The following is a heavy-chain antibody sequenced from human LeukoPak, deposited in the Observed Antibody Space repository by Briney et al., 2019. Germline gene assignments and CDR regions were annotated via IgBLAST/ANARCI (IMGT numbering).Heavy chain of an antibody. Sequence: GGSLRLSCAASGFTFSNYAMNWVRQAPGRGLGWVSAVSGSGGSTYYADSVKGRFTISRDNSKNTLYLQMNSLRAEDTAVYYCAKDLAGSGSYSFDYWGQGTLVTVSS. CDR2: VSGSGGST. D-gene: IGHD1-26*01. CDR1: GFTFSNYA. CDR3: AKDLAGSGSYSFDY. V-gene: IGHV3-23*01. J-gene: IGHJ4*02.